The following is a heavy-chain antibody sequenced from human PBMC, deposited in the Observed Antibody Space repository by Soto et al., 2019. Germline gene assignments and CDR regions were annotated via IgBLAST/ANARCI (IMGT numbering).Heavy chain of an antibody. Sequence: ASVKVSCKASGYTFTSYGISWVRQAPGQGLEWMGRISAYNGNTNYAQKIQGKNTMTTDTSTSTAYMELRSLISDDTAVFYCARDRDPNIRYDAFDIWGQGTMVTVSS. J-gene: IGHJ3*02. D-gene: IGHD2-15*01. V-gene: IGHV1-18*01. CDR3: ARDRDPNIRYDAFDI. CDR2: ISAYNGNT. CDR1: GYTFTSYG.